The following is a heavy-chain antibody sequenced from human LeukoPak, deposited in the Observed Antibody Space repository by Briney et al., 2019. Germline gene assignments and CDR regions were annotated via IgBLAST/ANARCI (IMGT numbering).Heavy chain of an antibody. V-gene: IGHV3-30*02. CDR3: AKNGPDYIWGNYLDY. J-gene: IGHJ4*02. Sequence: PTGGSLRLSCAASGFTFSTYGMHWVRQAPGKGLEWVAFIRYDGNNKYYADSVKGRFTISRDNSKNVLYLEMKSLRPEDTAVYYCAKNGPDYIWGNYLDYWGQGTLVTVSS. D-gene: IGHD3-16*01. CDR1: GFTFSTYG. CDR2: IRYDGNNK.